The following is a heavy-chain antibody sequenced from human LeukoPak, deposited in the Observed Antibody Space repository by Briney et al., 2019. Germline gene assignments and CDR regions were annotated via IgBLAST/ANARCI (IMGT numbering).Heavy chain of an antibody. CDR1: EYTLSSNY. CDR3: ARTRRGNIWSGRPGPFDP. V-gene: IGHV3-66*01. CDR2: IYSGGST. Sequence: RLPCGTSEYTLSSNYISCGRQPPQKRIEWVSVIYSGGSTYYADSVKGRFTISRDNSKNTLYLQMNSLRAEDTAVYYCARTRRGNIWSGRPGPFDPWGQGTLVTVSS. D-gene: IGHD3-3*01. J-gene: IGHJ5*02.